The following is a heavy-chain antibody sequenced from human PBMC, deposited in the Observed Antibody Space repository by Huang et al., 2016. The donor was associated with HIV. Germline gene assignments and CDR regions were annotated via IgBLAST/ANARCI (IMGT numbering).Heavy chain of an antibody. Sequence: QAQLMQSGPEVKKPGASVKVSCKTSGYSFTDYGIPWGRQAPGQGPEWVGWTRALKGDTEIAQRLQGRVHLTTDTYTSMADMELRSLRFDDTAVYFCARDPKYHRIGYYRQRRGIDVWGQGTMVSVSS. CDR2: TRALKGDT. CDR3: ARDPKYHRIGYYRQRRGIDV. CDR1: GYSFTDYG. J-gene: IGHJ3*01. V-gene: IGHV1-18*01. D-gene: IGHD3-22*01.